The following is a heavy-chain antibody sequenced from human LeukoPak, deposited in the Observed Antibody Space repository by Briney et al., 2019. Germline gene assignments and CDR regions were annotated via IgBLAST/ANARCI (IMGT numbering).Heavy chain of an antibody. J-gene: IGHJ6*02. CDR2: IYYSGDT. D-gene: IGHD3-9*01. Sequence: SETLSLTCTVSGGSISSSSSYWGWIRQPPGKGLEWIGSIYYSGDTNYNPSLKSRVTISVDTSKNQFSLKLSSVTAADTAVYYCAREGGYSNEDYYYGMDVWGQGTTVTVSS. CDR1: GGSISSSSSY. CDR3: AREGGYSNEDYYYGMDV. V-gene: IGHV4-39*07.